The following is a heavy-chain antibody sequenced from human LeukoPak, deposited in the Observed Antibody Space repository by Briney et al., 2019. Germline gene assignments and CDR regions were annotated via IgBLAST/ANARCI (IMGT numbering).Heavy chain of an antibody. V-gene: IGHV4-61*01. D-gene: IGHD4-23*01. CDR2: IYYSGST. CDR3: ARARLRWSEGAFDI. CDR1: GGSVSSGSYY. Sequence: SETLSLTCTVSGGSVSSGSYYWSWIRQPPGKGLEWIGYIYYSGSTNYNPSLKSRVTISVDTSKNQFSPKLSSVTAADTAVYYCARARLRWSEGAFDIWGQGTMVTVSS. J-gene: IGHJ3*02.